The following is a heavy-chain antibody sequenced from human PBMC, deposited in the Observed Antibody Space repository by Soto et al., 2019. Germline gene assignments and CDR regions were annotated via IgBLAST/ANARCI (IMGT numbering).Heavy chain of an antibody. CDR2: ISGSGDST. J-gene: IGHJ1*01. CDR3: AKGVPGIAVAGTGYFQH. Sequence: GASLRLSCAASGFTFGSYAMSSVRQAPGKGLEWVSGISGSGDSTYYADSVKGRFTISRDNSKNTLYLQMNSLRAEDTAVYYCAKGVPGIAVAGTGYFQHWGQGTLVTVSS. V-gene: IGHV3-23*01. D-gene: IGHD6-19*01. CDR1: GFTFGSYA.